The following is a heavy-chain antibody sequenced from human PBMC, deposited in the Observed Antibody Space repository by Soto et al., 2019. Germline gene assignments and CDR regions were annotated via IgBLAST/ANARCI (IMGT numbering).Heavy chain of an antibody. CDR2: INPNSGGT. D-gene: IGHD5-12*01. V-gene: IGHV1-2*02. Sequence: ASVKVSCKASGYTFAGYYMHWVRQAPGQGLEWMGWINPNSGGTNYAQKFQGRVTMTRDTSISTAYMELSRLRSDDTAVYYCARVPSPDIVATECYWGQGTLVTVSS. CDR3: ARVPSPDIVATECY. CDR1: GYTFAGYY. J-gene: IGHJ4*02.